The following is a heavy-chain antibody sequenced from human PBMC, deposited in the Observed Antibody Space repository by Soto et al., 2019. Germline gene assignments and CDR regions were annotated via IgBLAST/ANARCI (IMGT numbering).Heavy chain of an antibody. J-gene: IGHJ6*02. Sequence: QVQLVQSGAEVKNPGSSVKVSCKASGVTFSSYAISWVRQAPGKGLEWMGGIIPIFGTAHYAQKFQGRVTMTADESTSTAYMELSSLRSEDTAVYYCARYIVGAYNSTYYYYGMAVWGQGTTVTVSS. V-gene: IGHV1-69*01. CDR3: ARYIVGAYNSTYYYYGMAV. D-gene: IGHD1-26*01. CDR2: IIPIFGTA. CDR1: GVTFSSYA.